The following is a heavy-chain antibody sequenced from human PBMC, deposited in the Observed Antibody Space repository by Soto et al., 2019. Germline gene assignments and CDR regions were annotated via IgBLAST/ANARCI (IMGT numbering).Heavy chain of an antibody. Sequence: SVKGSFKASGFTFSSYGISWVRQAPGQGVEGMRWISAYNGNTNYAQKLQGRVTMTTDTSTSTAYMELRSLRSDDTAVYYCAREAGGRGYYYDSSGYTSPPGSFDFWGQGTLVTVSS. CDR2: ISAYNGNT. D-gene: IGHD3-22*01. J-gene: IGHJ4*02. CDR1: GFTFSSYG. V-gene: IGHV1-18*01. CDR3: AREAGGRGYYYDSSGYTSPPGSFDF.